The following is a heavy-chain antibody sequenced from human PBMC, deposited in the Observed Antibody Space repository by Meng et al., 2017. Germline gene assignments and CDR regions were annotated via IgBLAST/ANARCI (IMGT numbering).Heavy chain of an antibody. D-gene: IGHD3-16*01. CDR2: INPRSGDT. CDR3: ARNRGVDVWGSYSEFDP. CDR1: GYNFPDYY. J-gene: IGHJ5*02. Sequence: QGRLVASGAEVKKPGASGKVSCKPSGYNFPDYYIHWVRRAPGQGLEWMGRINPRSGDTHYAQKFQARVTMTGDTSISTAYMELSGLRSDDTAVYYCARNRGVDVWGSYSEFDPWGQGTLVTVSS. V-gene: IGHV1-2*06.